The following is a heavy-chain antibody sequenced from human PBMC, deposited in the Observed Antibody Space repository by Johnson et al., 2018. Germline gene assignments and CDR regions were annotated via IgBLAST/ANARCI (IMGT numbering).Heavy chain of an antibody. CDR3: ARGEYSGPGEAFDI. D-gene: IGHD7-27*01. J-gene: IGHJ3*02. V-gene: IGHV4-30-4*01. Sequence: VQLLESGPGLVKPSQTLSLTCTVSGGSISGYYYWISIRRPPGRGLEWIGYIYNSAHTFYNPSLKSRASISVDKSKNQVSLKLSSVSAADTAVYYWARGEYSGPGEAFDIWGQGTMVTVSS. CDR2: IYNSAHT. CDR1: GGSISGYYY.